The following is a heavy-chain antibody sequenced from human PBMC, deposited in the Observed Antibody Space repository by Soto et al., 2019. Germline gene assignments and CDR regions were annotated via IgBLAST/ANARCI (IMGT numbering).Heavy chain of an antibody. V-gene: IGHV3-11*01. CDR1: GFTFSDYY. Sequence: QVQLVESGGGLVKPGGSLILSCAASGFTFSDYYMSWIRQSPGKWLEWVSYISSSGSTIYYSDSVKVRFTISRDNAKNSLYLQMNSLRAEDTAVYYCARGRDDYGDLGYFDYWGQGTLVTVSS. CDR3: ARGRDDYGDLGYFDY. D-gene: IGHD4-17*01. CDR2: ISSSGSTI. J-gene: IGHJ4*02.